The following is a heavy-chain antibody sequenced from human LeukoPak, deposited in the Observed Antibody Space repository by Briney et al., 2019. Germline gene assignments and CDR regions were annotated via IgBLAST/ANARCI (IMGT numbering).Heavy chain of an antibody. CDR3: ARGPYYYDSSGYYPFFY. D-gene: IGHD3-22*01. J-gene: IGHJ4*02. CDR1: GFTFSTYG. V-gene: IGHV3-23*01. CDR2: ISGSGGST. Sequence: GGSLRLSCEASGFTFSTYGMSWVRQAPGKGLEWVPAISGSGGSTYYADSVKGRFTIPRDNAKNSLYLQMNSLRAEDTAVYYCARGPYYYDSSGYYPFFYWGQGTLVTVSS.